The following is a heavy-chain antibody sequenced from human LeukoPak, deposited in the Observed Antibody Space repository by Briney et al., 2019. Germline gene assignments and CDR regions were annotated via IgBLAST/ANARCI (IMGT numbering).Heavy chain of an antibody. CDR2: ISGSGGST. CDR1: GFTFSSYA. CDR3: AKDNWNGEYYFDY. D-gene: IGHD1-20*01. V-gene: IGHV3-23*01. J-gene: IGHJ4*02. Sequence: GGTLRLSCAASGFTFSSYAMSWVRQAPGKGLEWVSAISGSGGSTYYADSVKGRFTISRDNSKNTLYLQMNSLRAEDTAVYYCAKDNWNGEYYFDYWGQGTLVTVSS.